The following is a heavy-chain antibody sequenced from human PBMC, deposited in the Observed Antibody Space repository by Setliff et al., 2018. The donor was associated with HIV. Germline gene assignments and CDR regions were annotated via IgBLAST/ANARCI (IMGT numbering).Heavy chain of an antibody. D-gene: IGHD4-17*01. CDR2: IVVGSGNT. V-gene: IGHV1-58*01. Sequence: SVKVSCKASGFTFTSSAVQWVRQARGQRLEWIGWIVVGSGNTSYAQKFQERVTITRDMSTSTAYMELNSLRAEDTAVYYCAKDGYSDYLNSYFDYWGQGTLVTVSS. J-gene: IGHJ4*02. CDR3: AKDGYSDYLNSYFDY. CDR1: GFTFTSSA.